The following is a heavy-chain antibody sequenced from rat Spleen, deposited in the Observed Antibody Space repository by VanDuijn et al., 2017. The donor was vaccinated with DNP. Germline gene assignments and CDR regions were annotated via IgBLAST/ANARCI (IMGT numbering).Heavy chain of an antibody. V-gene: IGHV3-3*01. CDR3: ARLHYGFAY. J-gene: IGHJ3*01. CDR1: GYSITSDY. Sequence: EVQLQESGPGLVKPSQSLSLTCSVTGYSITSDYWGWIRKFPGNKLEWMGYINNAGSTHYNPSLKSRISITRDTSKNQFFLQVKSVTSEDTATYYCARLHYGFAYWGQGTLVSVSS. D-gene: IGHD1-11*01. CDR2: INNAGST.